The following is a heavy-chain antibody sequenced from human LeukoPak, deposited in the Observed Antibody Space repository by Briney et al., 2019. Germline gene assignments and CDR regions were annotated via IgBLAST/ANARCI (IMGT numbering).Heavy chain of an antibody. D-gene: IGHD6-19*01. CDR2: MNPNSGNT. CDR3: ARRRSSGWSKGSWFDP. Sequence: ASVKISCKASGYTFTSYDINWVRQATGQGLEWMGWMNPNSGNTGYAQKFQGRVTMTRNTSISTAYMELSSLRSEDTAVYYCARRRSSGWSKGSWFDPWGQGTLVTVSS. CDR1: GYTFTSYD. J-gene: IGHJ5*02. V-gene: IGHV1-8*01.